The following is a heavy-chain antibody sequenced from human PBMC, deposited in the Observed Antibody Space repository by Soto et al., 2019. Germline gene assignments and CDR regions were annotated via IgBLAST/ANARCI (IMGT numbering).Heavy chain of an antibody. CDR1: GGTFSTSA. Sequence: QVQLMQSGAEVKKPGSSVKVSCKASGGTFSTSAISWVRQAPGEGLEWVGGIMPVFATPDYAQKFQGRVTISEEESTTTAYLELTSLTTDDTAVYYCARDKDRQQLGGNYYYILDVWGQGTAITVSS. CDR2: IMPVFATP. V-gene: IGHV1-69*12. D-gene: IGHD3-3*02. J-gene: IGHJ6*02. CDR3: ARDKDRQQLGGNYYYILDV.